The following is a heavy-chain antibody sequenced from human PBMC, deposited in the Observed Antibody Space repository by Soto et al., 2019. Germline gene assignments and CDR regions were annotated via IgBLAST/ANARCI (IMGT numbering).Heavy chain of an antibody. V-gene: IGHV3-23*01. CDR1: GFTFTSYA. J-gene: IGHJ4*02. CDR2: ITGSGDTT. CDR3: VTYIAATLHSLQY. D-gene: IGHD6-25*01. Sequence: EVQLLESGGGLVQPGGSLRLSCAASGFTFTSYAMSWVRQAPGKGLEWVSTITGSGDTTYYADSVKGRFTISRDNSKNTLFLQMNGLISDDTAVYYCVTYIAATLHSLQYWGQGTLVTVSS.